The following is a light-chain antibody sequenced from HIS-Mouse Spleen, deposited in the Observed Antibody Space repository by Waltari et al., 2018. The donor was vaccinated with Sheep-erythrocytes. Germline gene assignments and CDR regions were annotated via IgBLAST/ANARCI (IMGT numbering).Light chain of an antibody. V-gene: IGLV1-40*01. J-gene: IGLJ2*01. CDR2: GNS. CDR3: QSYDSSLSGYVV. Sequence: QSVLTQPPSVSVAPGQRVTISCTGSSPNIGAGYDVHWYQQLPGTAPKLLIYGNSNRPSGVPDRFSGSKSGTSASLAITGLQAEDEADYYCQSYDSSLSGYVVFGGGTKLTVL. CDR1: SPNIGAGYD.